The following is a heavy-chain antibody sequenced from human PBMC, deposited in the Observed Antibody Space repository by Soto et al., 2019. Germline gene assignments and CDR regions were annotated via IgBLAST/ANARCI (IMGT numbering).Heavy chain of an antibody. CDR1: GFTFSSYG. CDR2: ISYDGSNK. V-gene: IGHV3-30*18. D-gene: IGHD3-3*01. Sequence: PGGSLRLSCADSGFTFSSYGMHWVRQAPGKGLEWVAVISYDGSNKYYADSVKGRFTISRDNSKNTLYLQMNSLRAEDTAVYYCAKARAQYYDFWSGYPVDYWGQGTLVTVSS. CDR3: AKARAQYYDFWSGYPVDY. J-gene: IGHJ4*02.